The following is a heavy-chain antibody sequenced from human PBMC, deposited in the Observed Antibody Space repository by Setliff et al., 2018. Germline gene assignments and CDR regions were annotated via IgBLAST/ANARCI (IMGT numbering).Heavy chain of an antibody. J-gene: IGHJ4*02. CDR1: GFTFDDYG. D-gene: IGHD6-19*01. CDR3: AREARMGCFDY. Sequence: GGSLRLSCAASGFTFDDYGLSWVRQAPGKGLEWVSGINWNGVKTDYAESLKGRFAISRDNAKNSLYLQMNSLRAEDTALYYCAREARMGCFDYWGQGTPVTVSS. CDR2: INWNGVKT. V-gene: IGHV3-20*04.